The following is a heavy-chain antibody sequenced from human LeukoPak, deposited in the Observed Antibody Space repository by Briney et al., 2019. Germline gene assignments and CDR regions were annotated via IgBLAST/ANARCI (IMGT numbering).Heavy chain of an antibody. CDR2: IYYSGSP. V-gene: IGHV4-39*01. J-gene: IGHJ4*02. Sequence: SETLSLTRTVSGGSLSNNNYYWAWIRQPPGKGLECIGSIYYSGSPYYNPSLKSRVTISVDTSKNQFSLRLSSVTAADTAVYYCATWRTAKTGFDYWGQGTLVTVSS. CDR1: GGSLSNNNYY. D-gene: IGHD1-1*01. CDR3: ATWRTAKTGFDY.